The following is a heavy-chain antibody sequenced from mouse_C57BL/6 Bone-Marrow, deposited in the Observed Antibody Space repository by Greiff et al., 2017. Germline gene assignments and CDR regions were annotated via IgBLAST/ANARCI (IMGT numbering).Heavy chain of an antibody. Sequence: VQLQQPGAELVKPGASVKMSCKASGYTFTSYWITWVKQRPGQGLEWIGDIYPGSGSTNYNEKFKSKDTLTVDTSSSTAYMQLSSLTSEDSAVYYCARRTTVVAHFDYWGQGTTLTVSS. V-gene: IGHV1-55*01. CDR1: GYTFTSYW. CDR3: ARRTTVVAHFDY. CDR2: IYPGSGST. D-gene: IGHD1-1*01. J-gene: IGHJ2*01.